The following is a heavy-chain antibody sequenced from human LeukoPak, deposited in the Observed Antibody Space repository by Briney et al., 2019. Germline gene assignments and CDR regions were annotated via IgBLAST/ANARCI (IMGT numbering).Heavy chain of an antibody. J-gene: IGHJ4*02. CDR3: ARDDGTYYDYVWGSYRPRNFDY. Sequence: PGGSLRLSCAASGFTFSDYTMNWVRQAPGKGLEYVSSISGSSRHIYYADSVKGRFTISRDNTKSSLYLQMNSLRVEDMAVYYCARDDGTYYDYVWGSYRPRNFDYWGQGTLVTVSS. V-gene: IGHV3-21*01. D-gene: IGHD3-16*02. CDR2: ISGSSRHI. CDR1: GFTFSDYT.